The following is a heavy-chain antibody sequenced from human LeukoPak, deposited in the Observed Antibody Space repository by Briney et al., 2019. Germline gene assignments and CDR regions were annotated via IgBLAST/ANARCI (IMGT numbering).Heavy chain of an antibody. V-gene: IGHV5-51*01. CDR2: ISPGDSDT. D-gene: IGHD3-22*01. J-gene: IGHJ3*02. Sequence: GESLKISCKGSGYSFTTYRIGWVRQMPGKGLEWMGIISPGDSDTRYSPSFQGQVTISADKSISTAYLQWGSLKASDTAMYYCARHPDDSSGYDGAFDIWGQGTMVTVSS. CDR1: GYSFTTYR. CDR3: ARHPDDSSGYDGAFDI.